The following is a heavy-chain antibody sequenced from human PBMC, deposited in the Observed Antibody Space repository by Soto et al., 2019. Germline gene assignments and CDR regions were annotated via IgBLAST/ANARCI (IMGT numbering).Heavy chain of an antibody. D-gene: IGHD6-13*01. CDR1: GFTFSSYS. J-gene: IGHJ4*02. CDR3: ARSVLGRKGPHEAGTTNFDY. CDR2: ISSSSSTI. Sequence: GGSLRVSCAAAGFTFSSYSMNWVRQTPGKGLEWVSYISSSSSTIYYADSVKGRFTISRDNAKNSLYLQMNSLRAEDTAVYYCARSVLGRKGPHEAGTTNFDYWGQGTLVTVSS. V-gene: IGHV3-48*01.